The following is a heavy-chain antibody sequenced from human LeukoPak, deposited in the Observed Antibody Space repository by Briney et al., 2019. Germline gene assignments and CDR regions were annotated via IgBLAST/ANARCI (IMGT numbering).Heavy chain of an antibody. J-gene: IGHJ4*02. V-gene: IGHV4-34*01. D-gene: IGHD5-24*01. CDR1: GFTLSSYA. CDR3: ARGEGARDGYNYEGPFYFDY. Sequence: GSLRLSCAASGFTLSSYAMSWVRQAPGKGLEWIGRINHSGSTNYSPSLKSRATISVDTSKSQFSLKLNSMTAADTAVYYCARGEGARDGYNYEGPFYFDYWGQGTLVTVSS. CDR2: INHSGST.